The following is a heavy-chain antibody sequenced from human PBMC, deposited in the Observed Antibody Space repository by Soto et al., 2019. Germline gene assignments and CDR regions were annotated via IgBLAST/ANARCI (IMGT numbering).Heavy chain of an antibody. CDR2: ISYDGSNK. J-gene: IGHJ4*02. V-gene: IGHV3-30*18. D-gene: IGHD1-26*01. CDR1: GFTFSSYG. CDR3: AKDRFIIVGATTAVDY. Sequence: QVQLVESGGGVVQPGRSLRLSCAASGFTFSSYGMHWVRQAPGKGLEWGAVISYDGSNKYYADSVKGRFTISRDNSKNTLYLQMNSLRAEDTAVYYCAKDRFIIVGATTAVDYWGQGTLVTVSS.